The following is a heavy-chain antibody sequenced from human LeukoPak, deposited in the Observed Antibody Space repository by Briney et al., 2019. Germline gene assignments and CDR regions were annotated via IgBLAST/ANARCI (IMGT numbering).Heavy chain of an antibody. CDR2: IRYDGSNK. Sequence: GGSPRLSCAASGFTFSSYGMHWVRQAPGKGLEWVAFIRYDGSNKYYADSVKGRFTISRDNSKNTLYLQMNSLRAEDTAVYYCAKDRGYSGYDWEGVFDYWGQGTLVTVSS. CDR1: GFTFSSYG. V-gene: IGHV3-30*02. CDR3: AKDRGYSGYDWEGVFDY. J-gene: IGHJ4*02. D-gene: IGHD5-12*01.